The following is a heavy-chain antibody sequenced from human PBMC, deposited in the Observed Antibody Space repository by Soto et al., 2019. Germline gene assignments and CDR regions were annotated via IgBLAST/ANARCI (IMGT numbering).Heavy chain of an antibody. CDR1: GYTFTSYG. Sequence: QVQLVQSGAEVKKPGASVKVSCKASGYTFTSYGISWVRQAPGQGLEWMGWISAYNGNTNYAQKLQGRVTMTTDTSTSTAYMELRSRRSDDTAVYYCARVLGGYYYDSSGYYSYWGQGTLVTVSS. J-gene: IGHJ4*02. D-gene: IGHD3-22*01. CDR3: ARVLGGYYYDSSGYYSY. V-gene: IGHV1-18*01. CDR2: ISAYNGNT.